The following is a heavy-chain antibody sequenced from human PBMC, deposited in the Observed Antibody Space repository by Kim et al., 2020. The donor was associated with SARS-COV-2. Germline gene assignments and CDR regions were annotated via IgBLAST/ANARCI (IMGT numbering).Heavy chain of an antibody. Sequence: SETLSLTCTASGGSISDDYWTWIRKPPGKGLEWIGFIHYGGRTDYKPSLKGRVTISLDKAKNQFSLNLSSVTAADSAVYYCARGIFGGGLNYKGMDVWGQGTTVTVSS. J-gene: IGHJ6*02. CDR1: GGSISDDY. V-gene: IGHV4-59*01. D-gene: IGHD3-3*02. CDR3: ARGIFGGGLNYKGMDV. CDR2: IHYGGRT.